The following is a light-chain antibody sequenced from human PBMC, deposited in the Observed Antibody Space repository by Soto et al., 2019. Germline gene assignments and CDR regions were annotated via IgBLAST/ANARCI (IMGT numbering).Light chain of an antibody. CDR3: QQSFTTASIT. J-gene: IGKJ5*01. CDR1: QSISRN. Sequence: DIQMTQSPSSLSASVGDRVTITCRASQSISRNLNWYQHKPGKAPKLLIYAASSLQNGVPSRFRGGVSGKEFTLSINSLQPEDFGTYYWQQSFTTASITFGQGTRLEIK. CDR2: AAS. V-gene: IGKV1-39*01.